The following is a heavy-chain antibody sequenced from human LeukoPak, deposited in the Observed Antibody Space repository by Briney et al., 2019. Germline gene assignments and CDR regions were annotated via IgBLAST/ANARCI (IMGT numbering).Heavy chain of an antibody. CDR1: GYSISSGYY. Sequence: SETLSLTCAVSGYSISSGYYWGWIRQPPGKGLEWIGSIYHSGSTYYNPSLKSRVTISVDTSKNQVSLKLSSVTAADTAVYYCAKTTWIQLWSFDYWGQGTLVTVSS. V-gene: IGHV4-38-2*01. CDR3: AKTTWIQLWSFDY. D-gene: IGHD5-18*01. CDR2: IYHSGST. J-gene: IGHJ4*02.